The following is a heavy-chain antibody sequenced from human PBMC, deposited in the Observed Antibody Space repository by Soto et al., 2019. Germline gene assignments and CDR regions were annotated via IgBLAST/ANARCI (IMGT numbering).Heavy chain of an antibody. CDR1: GNKSSSKW. D-gene: IGHD3-3*02. Sequence: GNKSSSKWWPYLYKTKGKGLEWIGEIYHSGSTNYNPSLKSRVTISVDTSKNQFSLKLSSVAAADTAVYYCACIFYAEYSKGFFHSVLAVRRHGTSVPVS. CDR3: ACIFYAEYSKGFFHSVLAV. CDR2: IYHSGST. J-gene: IGHJ6*01. V-gene: IGHV4-4*02.